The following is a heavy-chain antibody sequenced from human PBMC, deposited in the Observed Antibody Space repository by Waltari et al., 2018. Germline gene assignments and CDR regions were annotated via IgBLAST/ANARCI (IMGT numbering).Heavy chain of an antibody. CDR2: IYHSGST. D-gene: IGHD3-22*01. CDR3: ARGGWHYFDY. V-gene: IGHV4-59*01. J-gene: IGHJ4*02. CDR1: GGSISSYY. Sequence: QVQLQESGPGLVKPSETLSLTCTVSGGSISSYYWSWIRQPPGKGLEWIGYIYHSGSTNDHPSLKSRVTISVDTSKNQFSLKLSSVTAADTAVYYCARGGWHYFDYWGQGTLVTVSS.